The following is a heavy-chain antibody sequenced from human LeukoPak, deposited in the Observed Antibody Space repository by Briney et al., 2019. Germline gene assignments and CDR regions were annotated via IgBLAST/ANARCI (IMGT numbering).Heavy chain of an antibody. J-gene: IGHJ4*02. V-gene: IGHV3-15*01. Sequence: PGGSLRLSCAASGFTFSYASLSWVRQAPGKGLEWVGRIKSKNDGGTADYAAPVKGRFSISRDDSRNTLYLQMNSLKIEDTSVYYCARDPDLAAPGTGDFDYWGQGTLVTVSS. CDR3: ARDPDLAAPGTGDFDY. D-gene: IGHD6-13*01. CDR2: IKSKNDGGTA. CDR1: GFTFSYAS.